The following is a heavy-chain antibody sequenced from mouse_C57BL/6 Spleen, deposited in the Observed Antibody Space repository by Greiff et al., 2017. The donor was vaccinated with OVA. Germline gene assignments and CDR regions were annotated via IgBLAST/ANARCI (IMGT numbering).Heavy chain of an antibody. V-gene: IGHV14-2*01. Sequence: VQLQQSGAELVKPGASVKLSCTASGFNIKDYSMHWVKQRTEQGLEWIGRIDPEDGETTSAPKFQGKATITADTSSNTAYLQLSSLTSEDTAVYYCARGDYDEGNWYFDVWGTGTTVTVSS. CDR3: ARGDYDEGNWYFDV. CDR1: GFNIKDYS. J-gene: IGHJ1*03. CDR2: IDPEDGET. D-gene: IGHD2-4*01.